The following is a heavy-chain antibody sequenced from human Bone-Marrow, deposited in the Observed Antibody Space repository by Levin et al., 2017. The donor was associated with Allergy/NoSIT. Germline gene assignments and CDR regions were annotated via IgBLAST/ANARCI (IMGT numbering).Heavy chain of an antibody. J-gene: IGHJ4*02. Sequence: SETLSLTCTVSGDSIRSDNFFWGWIRQPPGKGLQWIGYVYYSGTTFLTPSLESRVSVSVDTSNNQFSLKLNSVTAADTAVYYCAGGRDGYKSHFDYWGQGTLVTVSS. D-gene: IGHD5-24*01. CDR1: GDSIRSDNFF. CDR3: AGGRDGYKSHFDY. CDR2: VYYSGTT. V-gene: IGHV4-39*07.